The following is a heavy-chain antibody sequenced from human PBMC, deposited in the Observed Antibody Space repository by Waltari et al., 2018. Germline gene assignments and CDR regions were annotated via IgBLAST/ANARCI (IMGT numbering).Heavy chain of an antibody. CDR3: ARMAYCSSTSCSPPYYYYYMDV. CDR1: GGSFSGYY. CDR2: INHSGST. J-gene: IGHJ6*03. D-gene: IGHD2-2*01. V-gene: IGHV4-34*01. Sequence: QVQLQQWGAGLLKPSETLSLTCAVYGGSFSGYYWSWIRQPPGKGLEWIGEINHSGSTNYNPSLKSRVTISVDTSKNQFSPKLSSVTAADTAVYYCARMAYCSSTSCSPPYYYYYMDVWGKGTTVTVSS.